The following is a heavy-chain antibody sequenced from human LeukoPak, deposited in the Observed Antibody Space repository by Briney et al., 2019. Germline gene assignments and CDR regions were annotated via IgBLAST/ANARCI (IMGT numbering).Heavy chain of an antibody. V-gene: IGHV3-48*03. Sequence: GGSLTLLCAAWGLPQNSYEMIWLRQAPGKGGEWVSYISSCGGTIYYAHPVKGRFTLSRDNAKKSLYLQMNSLRGHDTAVLYCVRAVYAYGYGGESWGQGTLVSVSS. CDR3: VRAVYAYGYGGES. D-gene: IGHD5-18*01. CDR1: GLPQNSYE. CDR2: ISSCGGTI. J-gene: IGHJ5*02.